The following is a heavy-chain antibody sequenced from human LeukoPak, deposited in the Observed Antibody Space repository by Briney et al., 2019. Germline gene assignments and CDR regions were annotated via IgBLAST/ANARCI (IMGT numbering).Heavy chain of an antibody. V-gene: IGHV4-59*02. CDR1: GGSVSGYY. J-gene: IGHJ4*02. CDR3: ARIHRYCSGGACYVLDN. Sequence: SETLSLTCVVSGGSVSGYYWGWIRQPPGRGLEWIRYVYYSGSTNYNPSFKSRITISVDTSRNQFSLQLSSVTAADTAVYYCARIHRYCSGGACYVLDNWGQGTLVAVSS. D-gene: IGHD2-15*01. CDR2: VYYSGST.